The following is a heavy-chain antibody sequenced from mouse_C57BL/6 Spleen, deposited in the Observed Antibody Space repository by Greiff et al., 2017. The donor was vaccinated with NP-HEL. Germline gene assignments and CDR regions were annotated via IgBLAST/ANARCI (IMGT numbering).Heavy chain of an antibody. Sequence: EVQLVESGGGLVKPGGSLKLSCAASGFTFSSYAMSWVRQTPEKRLEWVATISDGGSYTYYPDNVKGRFTISRDNAKNNLYLQMSHLKSEDTAMYYCARDALYGNYPAWFAYWGQGTLVTVSA. CDR3: ARDALYGNYPAWFAY. D-gene: IGHD2-1*01. CDR1: GFTFSSYA. V-gene: IGHV5-4*01. J-gene: IGHJ3*01. CDR2: ISDGGSYT.